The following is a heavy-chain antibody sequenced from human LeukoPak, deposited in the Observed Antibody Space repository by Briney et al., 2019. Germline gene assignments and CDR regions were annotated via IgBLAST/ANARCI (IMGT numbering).Heavy chain of an antibody. CDR1: GFTFSSYA. Sequence: GGSLRLSCAASGFTFSSYAMHWVRQAPGKGLEWVAVISYDGSNKYYADSVKGRFTISRDNSKNTLYLQMNSLRAEDTAVYYCARGGEGWFGELWYWGQGTLVTVSS. J-gene: IGHJ4*02. V-gene: IGHV3-30-3*01. CDR2: ISYDGSNK. CDR3: ARGGEGWFGELWY. D-gene: IGHD3-10*01.